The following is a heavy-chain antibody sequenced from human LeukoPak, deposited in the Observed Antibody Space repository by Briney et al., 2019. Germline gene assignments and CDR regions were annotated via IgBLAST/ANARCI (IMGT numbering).Heavy chain of an antibody. D-gene: IGHD2-2*01. J-gene: IGHJ3*02. V-gene: IGHV3-48*04. CDR1: GFTFNTYS. Sequence: GGSLRLSCTASGFTFNTYSMNWVRQAPGKGLEWLSYLSRGSNNIYYADSVKGRFTISRDNAKNSLYLQMNSLRAEDTAVYYCARDLGLGYCSSTSCRGIWGQGTMVTVSS. CDR2: LSRGSNNI. CDR3: ARDLGLGYCSSTSCRGI.